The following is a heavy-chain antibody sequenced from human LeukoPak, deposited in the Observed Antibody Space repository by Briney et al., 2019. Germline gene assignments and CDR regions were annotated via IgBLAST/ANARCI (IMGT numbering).Heavy chain of an antibody. CDR1: GGSISSNSYY. J-gene: IGHJ5*02. CDR2: IYYSGST. CDR3: ARHEFVGVIVVVPAYNWFDP. Sequence: SETLCLTCTVSGGSISSNSYYWGWIRQPPGKGLEWIGSIYYSGSTYYNPSLKSRVTISVDTSKNQFSLKLSSVTAADTAVYYCARHEFVGVIVVVPAYNWFDPWGQGTLVTVSS. V-gene: IGHV4-39*01. D-gene: IGHD2-2*01.